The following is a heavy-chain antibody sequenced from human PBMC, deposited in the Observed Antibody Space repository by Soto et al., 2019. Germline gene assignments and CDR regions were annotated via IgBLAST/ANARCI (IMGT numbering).Heavy chain of an antibody. V-gene: IGHV4-31*03. CDR2: IYYSGST. Sequence: QVQLQESGPGLVKPSQTLSLSCTVSCGSLSSGGYYWSWIRQHPGKGLEWIGFIYYSGSTYYNPSLKSRVTISVDTSQNQFSLKLSSVTAADTAVYYCARDTQRGYSGYFDSWGQGTLVTVSS. CDR3: ARDTQRGYSGYFDS. D-gene: IGHD5-12*01. CDR1: CGSLSSGGYY. J-gene: IGHJ4*02.